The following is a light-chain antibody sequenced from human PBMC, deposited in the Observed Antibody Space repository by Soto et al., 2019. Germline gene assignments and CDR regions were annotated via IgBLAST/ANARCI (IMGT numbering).Light chain of an antibody. CDR2: AAS. CDR1: QSVSDR. CDR3: QQYDDWPRT. V-gene: IGKV3-15*01. Sequence: DIVMTQAPVTLSVSQGESASLSCRASQSVSDRVVWYQQKPGQAPRLLIYAASTRAAGIPARFSGSGSGTEFTLTISSLQSEDFAVYYCQQYDDWPRTFGQGTKVDIK. J-gene: IGKJ1*01.